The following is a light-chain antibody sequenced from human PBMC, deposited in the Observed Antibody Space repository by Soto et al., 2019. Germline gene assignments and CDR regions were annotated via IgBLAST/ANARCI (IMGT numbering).Light chain of an antibody. CDR2: ENN. CDR1: TSNIGNNY. V-gene: IGLV1-51*02. J-gene: IGLJ2*01. Sequence: QAVLTQPPSVSAAPGQTVTISCSGSTSNIGNNYVSWYQQLPGTAPKLLIYENNKRPSGIPDRFSGSKSGTSATLGIIGLQTGDEADYYCATWDSSLSAVVFGGGTKVTVL. CDR3: ATWDSSLSAVV.